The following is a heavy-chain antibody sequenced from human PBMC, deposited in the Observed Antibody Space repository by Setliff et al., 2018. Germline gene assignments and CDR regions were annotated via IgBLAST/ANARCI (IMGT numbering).Heavy chain of an antibody. V-gene: IGHV4-38-2*01. Sequence: SETLSLTCAVSGYSISNGFYWGWIRQSPVKELEWIGSLFDGGSAYYSPSLKSRASISLDASKNQFALKLTSVTAADTAVYYCARVDFTMIQGVIGHWGQGTLVTVSS. CDR1: GYSISNGFY. D-gene: IGHD3-10*01. CDR3: ARVDFTMIQGVIGH. J-gene: IGHJ1*01. CDR2: LFDGGSA.